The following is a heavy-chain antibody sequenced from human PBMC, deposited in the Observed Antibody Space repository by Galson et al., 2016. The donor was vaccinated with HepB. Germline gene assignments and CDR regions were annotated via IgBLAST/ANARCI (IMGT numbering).Heavy chain of an antibody. Sequence: SLRLSCAASGFTFNTYSMNWVRQAPGKGLEWVSSISGTSTYIYYADSVKGRFTISRDNAKNSLYLQMNNVRAEDTAVYYCARRGRMTTVTYFDYWGQGTLVTVSS. V-gene: IGHV3-21*01. CDR1: GFTFNTYS. D-gene: IGHD4-17*01. CDR3: ARRGRMTTVTYFDY. CDR2: ISGTSTYI. J-gene: IGHJ4*02.